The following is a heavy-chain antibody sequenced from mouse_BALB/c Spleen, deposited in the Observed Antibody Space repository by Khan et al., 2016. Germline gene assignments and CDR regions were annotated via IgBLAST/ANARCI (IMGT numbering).Heavy chain of an antibody. CDR1: GYSITSDYA. CDR2: IIYSGST. V-gene: IGHV3-2*02. J-gene: IGHJ1*01. D-gene: IGHD1-1*01. CDR3: ARQHYGNSFHWYFHV. Sequence: VQLKQSGPGLVKPSQSLSLTCTVTGYSITSDYAWNWIRQFPGNKLEWMGYIIYSGSTNYNPSLKSRISITRDTSKNQFFLQLSSVTTEDTATYYCARQHYGNSFHWYFHVLGAGTTVTVSS.